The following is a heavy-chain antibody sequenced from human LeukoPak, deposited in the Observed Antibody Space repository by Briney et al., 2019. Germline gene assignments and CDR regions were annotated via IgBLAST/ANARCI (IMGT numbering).Heavy chain of an antibody. V-gene: IGHV4-39*07. Sequence: PSETLCLTRTVSGGSIRSSSYYWGWIRQPPGKGLEWLGSIYYSGITYYNPSLKSRVTISVDTSKNQFSLKLSSVTAADTAVYYCARVQGVLRFLEWNYYYYMDVWGKGTTVTVSS. CDR2: IYYSGIT. CDR1: GGSIRSSSYY. D-gene: IGHD3-3*01. J-gene: IGHJ6*03. CDR3: ARVQGVLRFLEWNYYYYMDV.